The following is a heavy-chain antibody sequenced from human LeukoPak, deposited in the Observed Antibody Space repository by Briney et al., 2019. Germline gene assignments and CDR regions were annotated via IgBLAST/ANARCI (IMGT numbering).Heavy chain of an antibody. CDR1: GFTFSSYS. Sequence: GGSLRLSCAASGFTFSSYSMNWVRQAPGKGLEWVSSISGSSSYIYYADSVKGRFTISRDNAKNSLYLQMNSLRAEDTAVYYCAREVRGVIIGDFDYWGQGTLVTVSS. D-gene: IGHD3-10*01. V-gene: IGHV3-21*01. CDR3: AREVRGVIIGDFDY. J-gene: IGHJ4*02. CDR2: ISGSSSYI.